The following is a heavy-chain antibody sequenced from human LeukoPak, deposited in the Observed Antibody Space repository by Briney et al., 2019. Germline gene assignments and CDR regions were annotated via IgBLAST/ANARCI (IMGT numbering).Heavy chain of an antibody. CDR1: GYTFTSYY. V-gene: IGHV1-2*02. Sequence: ASVKVSCKASGYTFTSYYINWVRQAPGQGLEWMGWTNTHNGATNYAQHFQGRVTMTTDTAVTTAYMDLDGLISDDAAVYFCARGPIGGLRKGFDIWGQGTLVTVSS. CDR2: TNTHNGAT. CDR3: ARGPIGGLRKGFDI. D-gene: IGHD1-26*01. J-gene: IGHJ4*02.